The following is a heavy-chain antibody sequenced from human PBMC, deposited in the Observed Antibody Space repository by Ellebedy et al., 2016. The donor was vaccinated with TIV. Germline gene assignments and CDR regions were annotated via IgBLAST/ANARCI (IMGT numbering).Heavy chain of an antibody. Sequence: GESLKISCVASGFSFRSYWMSWVRQAPGKGLEWVANIYQDGSNQYYVDSVKGRFTISRDNANKSLFLQMNSLRVEDTAVYYCARRGSYGDYAVQINNWFDRWGQGTLVTVYS. CDR3: ARRGSYGDYAVQINNWFDR. J-gene: IGHJ5*02. CDR1: GFSFRSYW. V-gene: IGHV3-7*01. D-gene: IGHD4-17*01. CDR2: IYQDGSNQ.